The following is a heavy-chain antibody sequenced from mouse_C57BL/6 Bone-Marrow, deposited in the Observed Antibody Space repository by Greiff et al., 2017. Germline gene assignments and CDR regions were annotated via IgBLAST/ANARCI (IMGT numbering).Heavy chain of an antibody. CDR2: INPSTGGT. J-gene: IGHJ2*01. CDR1: GYSFTGYY. CDR3: ARRASSGRYYFDY. Sequence: EVQLQQSGPELVKPGASVKISCKASGYSFTGYYMNWVKQSPEKSLEWIGEINPSTGGTTYNQKFKAKATLTVDKSSSTAYMQLKSLTSEDSAVYYCARRASSGRYYFDYWGQGTTLTVSS. D-gene: IGHD3-2*02. V-gene: IGHV1-42*01.